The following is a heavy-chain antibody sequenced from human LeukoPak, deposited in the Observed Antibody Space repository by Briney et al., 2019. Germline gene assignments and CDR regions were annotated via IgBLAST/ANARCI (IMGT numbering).Heavy chain of an antibody. CDR1: GYTFTGYY. CDR3: ARDQINGDSSYNWFDP. V-gene: IGHV1-2*02. CDR2: INPNSGGT. Sequence: GASVKVSCKASGYTFTGYYMHWVRQAPGQGLEWMGWINPNSGGTNHAQKFQGRVTMTRDTSISTAYMELRRLRSDDTAVYYCARDQINGDSSYNWFDPWGQGTLVTVSS. J-gene: IGHJ5*02. D-gene: IGHD4-17*01.